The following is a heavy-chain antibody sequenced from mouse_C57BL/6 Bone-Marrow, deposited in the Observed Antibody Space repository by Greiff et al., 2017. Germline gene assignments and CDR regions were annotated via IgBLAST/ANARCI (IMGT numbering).Heavy chain of an antibody. V-gene: IGHV1-55*01. Sequence: QVQLQQPGAELVKPGASVKMSCKASGYTFTSYWITWVKQRPGQGLEWIGDIYPGSGSTNYNEKFKSKATLTVATSSSTAYMQLSSLTSEDSAVYYGARDDYVDWYFDVWGTGTTVTVSS. J-gene: IGHJ1*03. CDR1: GYTFTSYW. CDR3: ARDDYVDWYFDV. D-gene: IGHD2-4*01. CDR2: IYPGSGST.